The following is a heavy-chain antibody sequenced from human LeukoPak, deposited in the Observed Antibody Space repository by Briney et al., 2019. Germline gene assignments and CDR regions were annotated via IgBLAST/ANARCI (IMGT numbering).Heavy chain of an antibody. CDR3: AKDQRSSSWIHYYYYYMDV. V-gene: IGHV3-66*02. J-gene: IGHJ6*03. D-gene: IGHD6-13*01. Sequence: GGSLRLSCAASGFTVSSNYMSWVRQAPGKGLEWVSVIYSGGSTYYADSVKGRFTISRDNSKNTLYLQMNSLRAEDTAVYYCAKDQRSSSWIHYYYYYMDVWGKGTTVTVSS. CDR1: GFTVSSNY. CDR2: IYSGGST.